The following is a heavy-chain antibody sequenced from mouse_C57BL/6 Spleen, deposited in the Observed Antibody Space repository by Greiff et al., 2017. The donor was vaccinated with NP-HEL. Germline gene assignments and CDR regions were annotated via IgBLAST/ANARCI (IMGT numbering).Heavy chain of an antibody. CDR1: GFTFSDYG. D-gene: IGHD1-2*01. V-gene: IGHV5-17*01. CDR3: ARRLRGWFAY. Sequence: EVMLVESGGGLVKPGGSLKLSCAASGFTFSDYGMHWVRQAPEKGLEWVAYISSGSSTIYYADTVKGRFTISRDNAKNTLFLQMTSLRSEDTAMYYCARRLRGWFAYWGQGTLVTVSA. CDR2: ISSGSSTI. J-gene: IGHJ3*01.